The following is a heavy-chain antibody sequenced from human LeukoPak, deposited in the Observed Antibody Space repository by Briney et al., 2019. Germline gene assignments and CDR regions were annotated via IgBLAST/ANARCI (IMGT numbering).Heavy chain of an antibody. D-gene: IGHD1-1*01. V-gene: IGHV1-2*02. CDR1: GYTFTGYY. J-gene: IGHJ6*03. CDR3: ARASNFDYYYMDV. CDR2: INPNSGGT. Sequence: ASVKVSCKASGYTFTGYYMHWVRQAPGQGLEWMGWINPNSGGTNYAQKFQGRVTMTRDTSISTAYMELSRLRSDDTAVYYCARASNFDYYYMDVWGKGTTVTVSS.